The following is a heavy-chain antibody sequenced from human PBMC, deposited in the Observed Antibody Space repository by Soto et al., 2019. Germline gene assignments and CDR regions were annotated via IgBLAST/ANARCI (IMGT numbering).Heavy chain of an antibody. V-gene: IGHV3-23*01. CDR1: GFTFSSYA. CDR2: ISGSGGST. CDR3: AKDRTIFGVVISAFDI. D-gene: IGHD3-3*01. J-gene: IGHJ3*02. Sequence: GGSLRLSCAASGFTFSSYAMSWVRQAPGKGLEWASAISGSGGSTYYADSVKGRFTISRDNSKNTLYLQMNSLRAEDTAVYYCAKDRTIFGVVISAFDIWGQGTMVTVSS.